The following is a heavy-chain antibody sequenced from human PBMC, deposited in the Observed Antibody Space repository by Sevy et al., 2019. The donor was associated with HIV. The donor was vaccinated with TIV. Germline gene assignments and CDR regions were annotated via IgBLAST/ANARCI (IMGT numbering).Heavy chain of an antibody. V-gene: IGHV3-30*04. D-gene: IGHD2-21*02. CDR2: ISHDGNYV. J-gene: IGHJ4*02. Sequence: GGSLRLSCAGSGFTFSSYDMHWVRQAPGKGLEWVAVISHDGNYVNYADSVKVRFTISRDNFKITLYLQMNSLRVEDTAVYFCARLFSCGGDCYYLDYWGQGALVTVSS. CDR1: GFTFSSYD. CDR3: ARLFSCGGDCYYLDY.